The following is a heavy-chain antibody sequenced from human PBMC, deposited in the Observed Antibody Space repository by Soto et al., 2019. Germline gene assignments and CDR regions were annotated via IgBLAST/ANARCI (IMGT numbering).Heavy chain of an antibody. D-gene: IGHD3-22*01. Sequence: ASVKVSCKASGYTFTSYGISWVRQAPGQGLEWMGWISTFHGNTNYAQKFQGSVTMTTDTSTSTAYMELRSLTSDDTAIYYCARGTYDSPGYSIDYWGQGTLVPVYS. V-gene: IGHV1-18*04. CDR1: GYTFTSYG. CDR2: ISTFHGNT. J-gene: IGHJ4*02. CDR3: ARGTYDSPGYSIDY.